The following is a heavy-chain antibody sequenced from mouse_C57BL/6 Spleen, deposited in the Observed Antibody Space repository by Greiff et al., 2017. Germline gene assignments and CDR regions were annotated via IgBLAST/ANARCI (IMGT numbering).Heavy chain of an antibody. CDR2: ISDGGSYT. V-gene: IGHV5-4*01. CDR1: GFTFSSYA. D-gene: IGHD2-4*01. Sequence: EVKLVESGGGLVKPGGSLKLSCAASGFTFSSYAMSWVRQTPEKRLEWVATISDGGSYTYYPDNVKGRFTISRDNAKNNLYLQMSHLKSEDTAMYYCARDGRLRRYFDYWGQGTTLTVSS. J-gene: IGHJ2*01. CDR3: ARDGRLRRYFDY.